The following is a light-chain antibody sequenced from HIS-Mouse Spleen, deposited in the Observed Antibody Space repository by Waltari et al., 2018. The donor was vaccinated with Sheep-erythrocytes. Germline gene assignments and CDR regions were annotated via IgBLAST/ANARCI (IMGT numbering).Light chain of an antibody. CDR2: AAS. CDR3: QQANSFPIT. Sequence: DIQMTQSPSSVSASVGDRVTITCRASQGISSWLDWYQQKPGKAPKLLIYAASSLQSGVPSRFSGSGAGTDSTLTISSLHPEDFATYYCQQANSFPITFGQGTRLEIK. V-gene: IGKV1-12*01. J-gene: IGKJ5*01. CDR1: QGISSW.